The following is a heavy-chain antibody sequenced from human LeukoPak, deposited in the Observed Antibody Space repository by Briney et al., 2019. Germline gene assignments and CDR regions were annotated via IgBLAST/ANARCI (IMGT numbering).Heavy chain of an antibody. CDR1: GFTFSSYA. CDR3: ARVADHQYGSGSYHDWFDP. CDR2: SSGSGDTT. J-gene: IGHJ5*02. V-gene: IGHV3-23*01. Sequence: GGSLRLSCAASGFTFSSYAMTWVRQAPGKGLEWVSASSGSGDTTYYADSVRGRFNISRDNSNNTLFLQMNSLRAEDTAVYYCARVADHQYGSGSYHDWFDPWGQGTLVTVSS. D-gene: IGHD3-10*01.